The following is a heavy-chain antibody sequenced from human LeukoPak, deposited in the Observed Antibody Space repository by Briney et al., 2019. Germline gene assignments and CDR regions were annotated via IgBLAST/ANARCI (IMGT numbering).Heavy chain of an antibody. V-gene: IGHV1-2*02. CDR2: INPNSGGT. CDR3: AREIRIAAAWGWFDP. D-gene: IGHD6-13*01. J-gene: IGHJ5*02. Sequence: RASVKVSCKASGYTFTGYYMHWVRQAPGQGLEWMGWINPNSGGTNYAQKFQGRVTMTRDTSISTAYMELSRLRSDDTAVYYCAREIRIAAAWGWFDPWGQGTLVTVSS. CDR1: GYTFTGYY.